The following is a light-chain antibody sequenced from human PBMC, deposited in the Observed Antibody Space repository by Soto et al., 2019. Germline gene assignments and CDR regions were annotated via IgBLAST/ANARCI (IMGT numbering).Light chain of an antibody. J-gene: IGKJ2*01. CDR3: MQGTHWPYT. CDR1: QSLVYSDRNTY. V-gene: IGKV2-30*01. Sequence: DVVMTQSPLSLPVTLGQPASISCRSSQSLVYSDRNTYLNWFHQRPGQSPRRLIYKVSNRDSGVQARFSGSGSGTDFTLEISRVEAEDVGIYYCMQGTHWPYTFGQGTKLEI. CDR2: KVS.